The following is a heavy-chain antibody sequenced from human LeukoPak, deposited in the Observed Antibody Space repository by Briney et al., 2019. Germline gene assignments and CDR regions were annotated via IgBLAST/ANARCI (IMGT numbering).Heavy chain of an antibody. V-gene: IGHV4-34*01. J-gene: IGHJ4*02. Sequence: SETLSLTCAVYGVSFSGYYWSWIRQPPGKGLEWIGEINRSGSTNYNPSLKSRVTISVDTSKNQFSLKLTSVTAADTAMYYCARAAEYSSGWYLFDYWGQGILVTVSA. CDR3: ARAAEYSSGWYLFDY. CDR1: GVSFSGYY. D-gene: IGHD6-19*01. CDR2: INRSGST.